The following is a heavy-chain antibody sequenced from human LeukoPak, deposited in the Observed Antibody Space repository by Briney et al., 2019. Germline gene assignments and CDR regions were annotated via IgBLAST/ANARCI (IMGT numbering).Heavy chain of an antibody. CDR1: GDSISSGRYF. CDR2: IYTTGNT. V-gene: IGHV4-61*02. Sequence: SETLSLTCTVSGDSISSGRYFWNWIRQPAGKTLEWIGRIYTTGNTDYNPSLRGRFTISVDTSKNQFSLKLSSVTAADTAVYYCAGTLVVAATRWFDPWGQGTLVTVSS. CDR3: AGTLVVAATRWFDP. D-gene: IGHD2-15*01. J-gene: IGHJ5*02.